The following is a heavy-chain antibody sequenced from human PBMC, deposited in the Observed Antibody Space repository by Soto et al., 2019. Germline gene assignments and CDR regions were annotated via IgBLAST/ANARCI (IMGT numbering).Heavy chain of an antibody. J-gene: IGHJ4*02. V-gene: IGHV3-49*03. CDR3: TRFFKTVNTGSDY. CDR1: GFTFGDYA. D-gene: IGHD4-17*01. Sequence: PGGSLRLSCTASGFTFGDYAMSWFRQAPGKGLEWLGFIRSKPYGGTTEYAASVKGRFTISRDDSKSIAYLQMNSLKTEDTAVYYCTRFFKTVNTGSDYWGQGTLVTVSS. CDR2: IRSKPYGGTT.